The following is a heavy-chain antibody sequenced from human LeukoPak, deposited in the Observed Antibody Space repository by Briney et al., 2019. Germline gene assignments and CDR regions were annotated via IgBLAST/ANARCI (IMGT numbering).Heavy chain of an antibody. CDR2: LYTSGTT. D-gene: IGHD6-13*01. J-gene: IGHJ3*02. Sequence: SETLSLTCTVSGGSIGSGSYFWSWIRQPAGKGLDYIGRLYTSGTTNYNPSLKSRVTISVDTSKNQFSLKLSSVTAADTAVYYCARDPPAAAEAFDIWGQGTMVTVSS. V-gene: IGHV4-61*02. CDR1: GGSIGSGSYF. CDR3: ARDPPAAAEAFDI.